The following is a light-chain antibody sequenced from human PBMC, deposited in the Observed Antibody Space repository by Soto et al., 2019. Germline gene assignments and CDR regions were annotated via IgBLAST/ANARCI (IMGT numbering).Light chain of an antibody. CDR3: TSYTTSSTIV. J-gene: IGLJ7*01. Sequence: QSALTQPASVSGSPGQSITISCTGTSNDVGGYSYVSWYQQHPGTVPRLLIYDVSDRPSGVSSRFSGSKSGNTDSLTISGLQAEDEADYYCTSYTTSSTIVFGGGTQLTVL. V-gene: IGLV2-14*03. CDR2: DVS. CDR1: SNDVGGYSY.